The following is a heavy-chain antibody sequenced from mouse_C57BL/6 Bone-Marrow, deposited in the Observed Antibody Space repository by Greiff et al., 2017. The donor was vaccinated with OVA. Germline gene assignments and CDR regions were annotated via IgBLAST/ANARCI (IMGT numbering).Heavy chain of an antibody. J-gene: IGHJ4*01. CDR1: GFSLTSYG. Sequence: VQLQESGPGLVQPSQSLSITCTVSGFSLTSYGVNWVRQSPGKGLEWLGVIWSGGSTDYNAAFISRLSSSKDNAKSQVFIKMNSLQADDTAIYYCARNNYDYEYYYAMDYWGKGTSVTVSS. D-gene: IGHD2-4*01. CDR2: IWSGGST. V-gene: IGHV2-2*01. CDR3: ARNNYDYEYYYAMDY.